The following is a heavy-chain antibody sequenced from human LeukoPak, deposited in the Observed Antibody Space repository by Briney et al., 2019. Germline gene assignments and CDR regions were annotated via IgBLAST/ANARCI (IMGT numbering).Heavy chain of an antibody. D-gene: IGHD6-13*01. Sequence: GASVKVSCKASGYTFTGYYMHWVRQAPGQGLEWMGRINPNSGGTNYAQKFQGRVTMTRDTSISTAYMELSRLRSDDTAVYYCVRVPSIAAAPYYMDVWGKGTTVTVSS. CDR1: GYTFTGYY. CDR2: INPNSGGT. V-gene: IGHV1-2*06. CDR3: VRVPSIAAAPYYMDV. J-gene: IGHJ6*03.